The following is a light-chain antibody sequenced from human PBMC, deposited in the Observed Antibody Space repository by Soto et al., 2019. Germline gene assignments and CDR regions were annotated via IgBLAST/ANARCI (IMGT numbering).Light chain of an antibody. Sequence: EIHMTQSPSTRSKSVGNKVTINCXASQSISSWLAWYQQKPGKAPKLLIYKASTLKSGVPSRFSGSGSGTEFTLTISSLQPDDFATYYCQHYNSYSEAFGQGTKVDI. CDR2: KAS. J-gene: IGKJ1*01. CDR3: QHYNSYSEA. V-gene: IGKV1-5*03. CDR1: QSISSW.